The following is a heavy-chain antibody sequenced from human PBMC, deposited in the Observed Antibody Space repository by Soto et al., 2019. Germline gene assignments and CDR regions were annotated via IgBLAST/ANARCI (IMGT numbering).Heavy chain of an antibody. CDR1: GDSISSGGYS. CDR3: ARDSRSGYYLDY. Sequence: QLQLQESGSGLVKPSQTLSLTCAVSGDSISSGGYSWNWIRQPPGKGLEWIGYIYHSGGTDYNPSPKSRVNITVDSSNNQFSLKLSSVTAADTAVYYCARDSRSGYYLDYWGQGTLVTVSS. CDR2: IYHSGGT. D-gene: IGHD3-22*01. V-gene: IGHV4-30-2*01. J-gene: IGHJ4*02.